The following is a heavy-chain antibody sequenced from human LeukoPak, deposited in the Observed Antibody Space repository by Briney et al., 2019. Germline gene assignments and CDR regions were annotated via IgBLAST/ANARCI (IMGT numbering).Heavy chain of an antibody. J-gene: IGHJ4*02. Sequence: GGSLRLFCAASGFTYSSYGMSWVRQAPGKGLEWVSAISGSGGSTYYADSVKGRFTISRDNSKNTLYLQMNSLRAEDTAVYYCARGLGLAVTGTDWGQGTLVTVSS. CDR3: ARGLGLAVTGTD. D-gene: IGHD6-19*01. V-gene: IGHV3-23*01. CDR1: GFTYSSYG. CDR2: ISGSGGST.